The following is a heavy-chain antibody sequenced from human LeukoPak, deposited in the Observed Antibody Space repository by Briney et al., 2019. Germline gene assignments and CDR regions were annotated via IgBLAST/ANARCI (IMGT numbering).Heavy chain of an antibody. CDR2: INPNSGGT. D-gene: IGHD6-19*01. CDR3: ATGKGYSSGWYGGAFDY. Sequence: ASVKVSCKASGYTFTGYYMHWVRQAPGQGLEWMGWINPNSGGTNYAQKFQGRVTMTEDTSTDTAYMELSSLRSEDTAVYYCATGKGYSSGWYGGAFDYWGQGTLVTVSS. V-gene: IGHV1-2*02. CDR1: GYTFTGYY. J-gene: IGHJ4*02.